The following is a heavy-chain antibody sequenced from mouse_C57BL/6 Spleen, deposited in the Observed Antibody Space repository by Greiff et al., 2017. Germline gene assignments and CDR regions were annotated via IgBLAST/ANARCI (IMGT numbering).Heavy chain of an antibody. J-gene: IGHJ1*03. Sequence: VQLQQSGPGLVAPSQSLSITCTVSGFSLTSYGVDWVRQSPGKGLEWLGVIWGVGSTNYNSALKSRLSISKDNSKSQVFLKMNSLQTDDTAMYYCASSYYGSSYGYFDVWGTGTTVTVSS. CDR2: IWGVGST. CDR1: GFSLTSYG. D-gene: IGHD1-1*01. CDR3: ASSYYGSSYGYFDV. V-gene: IGHV2-6*01.